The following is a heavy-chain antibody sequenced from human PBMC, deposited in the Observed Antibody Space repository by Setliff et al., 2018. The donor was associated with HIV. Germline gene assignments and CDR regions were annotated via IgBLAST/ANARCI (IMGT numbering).Heavy chain of an antibody. CDR2: IYHRGST. V-gene: IGHV4-30-2*01. CDR1: GGSISSGGYS. J-gene: IGHJ4*02. Sequence: SETLSLTCDVSGGSISSGGYSWSWIRQPPGKGLEWIGYIYHRGSTYYNPSLKSRVTISVDRSRNQFSLKLGSVTAADTAVYYCAREGEIRLGELSVDYWGQGTLVTVS. D-gene: IGHD3-16*02. CDR3: AREGEIRLGELSVDY.